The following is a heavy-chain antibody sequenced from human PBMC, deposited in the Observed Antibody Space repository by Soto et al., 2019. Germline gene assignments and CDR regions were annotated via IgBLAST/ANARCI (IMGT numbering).Heavy chain of an antibody. J-gene: IGHJ5*02. Sequence: QVRLVQSGAEMKKPGASVKVSCRTSGSTFTGYHIHWVRQAPGQGLEWMGWSNPPSGGTNYAQEFRGRVTMTRDTSISTAYMEVNSLRADDTAVDYGARGCRGGTGVLFDIWGQGTLGTVTS. CDR3: ARGCRGGTGVLFDI. D-gene: IGHD2-15*01. CDR1: GSTFTGYH. V-gene: IGHV1-2*02. CDR2: SNPPSGGT.